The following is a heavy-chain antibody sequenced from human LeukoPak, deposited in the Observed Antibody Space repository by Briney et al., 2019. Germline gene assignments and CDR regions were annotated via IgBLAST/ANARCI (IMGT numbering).Heavy chain of an antibody. Sequence: PGGSLRLSCAASGFTFSSYSMNWVRQAPGKGLEWVSSISSSSSYIYYADSVKGRFTISRDNAKNSLNPQMNSLRAEDTAVYYCARRGHDVTFGGVIVSFDAFDIWGQGTMVTVSS. D-gene: IGHD3-16*02. J-gene: IGHJ3*02. CDR2: ISSSSSYI. V-gene: IGHV3-21*01. CDR3: ARRGHDVTFGGVIVSFDAFDI. CDR1: GFTFSSYS.